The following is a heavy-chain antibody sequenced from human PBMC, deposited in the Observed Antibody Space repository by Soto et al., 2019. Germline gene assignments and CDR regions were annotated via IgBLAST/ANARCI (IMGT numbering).Heavy chain of an antibody. D-gene: IGHD3-10*01. CDR3: ARGVRSTFDGLDF. CDR2: TFYRSKWHN. CDR1: GDIVSSTSAA. J-gene: IGHJ4*02. Sequence: QIQLQQSGPGLVKPSQTLSLTCAISGDIVSSTSAAWNWIRQSPSRGLEWLGRTFYRSKWHNDYAASVTGRININPDTSRNQFSLHLSSVSPDDTAVYYCARGVRSTFDGLDFWGQGTLVTVSS. V-gene: IGHV6-1*01.